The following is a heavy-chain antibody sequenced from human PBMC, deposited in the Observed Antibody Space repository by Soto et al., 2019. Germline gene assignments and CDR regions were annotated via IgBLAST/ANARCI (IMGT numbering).Heavy chain of an antibody. Sequence: ASETLSLTCAVYGGSFSGYYWSWIRQPPGKGLEWIGEINHSGSTNYNPSLKSRVTISVDTSKNQFSLKLSSVTAADTAVYYCARDYGGYCGSTSCYFPYYYYYGMDVWGQGTTVTVSS. CDR3: ARDYGGYCGSTSCYFPYYYYYGMDV. D-gene: IGHD2-2*01. CDR2: INHSGST. CDR1: GGSFSGYY. J-gene: IGHJ6*02. V-gene: IGHV4-34*01.